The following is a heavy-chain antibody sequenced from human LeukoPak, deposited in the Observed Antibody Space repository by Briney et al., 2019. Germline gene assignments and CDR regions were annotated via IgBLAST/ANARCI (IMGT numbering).Heavy chain of an antibody. Sequence: ASVKVSCKASGYTFTSYAMHWVRQAPGQRLEWMGWINAGNGNTKYSQKFQGRVTITRDTSASTAYMELSGLRSEDTAVYYCARASLYCSSTSCHPFDYWGQGTLVTVSS. V-gene: IGHV1-3*01. CDR2: INAGNGNT. CDR1: GYTFTSYA. J-gene: IGHJ4*02. CDR3: ARASLYCSSTSCHPFDY. D-gene: IGHD2-2*01.